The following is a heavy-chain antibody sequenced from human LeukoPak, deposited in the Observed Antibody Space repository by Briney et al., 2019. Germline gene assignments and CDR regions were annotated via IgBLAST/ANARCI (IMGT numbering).Heavy chain of an antibody. CDR1: GYSFTSYW. CDR2: IYPGDSDT. J-gene: IGHJ5*02. CDR3: ARSPLRTYCSGGSCYSYNWFDP. Sequence: GESLKISCKGSGYSFTSYWIGWVRQMPGKGLEGMGIIYPGDSDTRYSPSFQGQVTISADKSISTAYLQWSSLKASDTAMYYCARSPLRTYCSGGSCYSYNWFDPWGQGTLVTVSS. V-gene: IGHV5-51*01. D-gene: IGHD2-15*01.